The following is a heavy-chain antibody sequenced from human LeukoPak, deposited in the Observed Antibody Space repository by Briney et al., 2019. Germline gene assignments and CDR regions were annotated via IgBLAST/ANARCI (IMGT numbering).Heavy chain of an antibody. CDR2: ISGYTGKT. J-gene: IGHJ4*02. V-gene: IGHV1-18*01. Sequence: ASVKVSCKASGYTFTSYGISWVRQAPGQGLEWMGWISGYTGKTNSAQILQARVTMTTDTSTSTAYMELSSLRSDDTAVYYCARDPGVSGGPYYFDYWGQGTLVTVSS. CDR3: ARDPGVSGGPYYFDY. D-gene: IGHD4-23*01. CDR1: GYTFTSYG.